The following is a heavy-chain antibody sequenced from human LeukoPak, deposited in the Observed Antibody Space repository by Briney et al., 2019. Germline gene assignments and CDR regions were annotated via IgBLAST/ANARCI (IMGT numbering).Heavy chain of an antibody. CDR3: VKTEIRDSSYGSGPGAHFDY. CDR2: ISGSGGRT. CDR1: GFTFSSYA. J-gene: IGHJ4*02. V-gene: IGHV3-23*01. Sequence: PGGSLRLSCGASGFTFSSYAMSWVRQAPGKGLEWVSVISGSGGRTYYADSVKGRFTISRDNSKNTLCLQMNSLRAEDTAAYYCVKTEIRDSSYGSGPGAHFDYWGQGTLVTVSS. D-gene: IGHD3-10*01.